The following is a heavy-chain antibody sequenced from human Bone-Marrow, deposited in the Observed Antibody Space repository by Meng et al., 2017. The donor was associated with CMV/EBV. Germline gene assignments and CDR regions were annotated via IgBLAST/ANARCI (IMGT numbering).Heavy chain of an antibody. V-gene: IGHV1-69*04. CDR1: GDTFSRYS. D-gene: IGHD2-2*02. CDR3: AREKKGYCSSTSCYTTYYYYCIDV. J-gene: IGHJ6*02. Sequence: SVKVSCKASGDTFSRYSITWVRQAPGQGREWMGRNIPILEIAEYAQKFQGRVKIIADKGTSTAYMELSSLRSEDTAVYYCAREKKGYCSSTSCYTTYYYYCIDVWGQGTTVTVSS. CDR2: NIPILEIA.